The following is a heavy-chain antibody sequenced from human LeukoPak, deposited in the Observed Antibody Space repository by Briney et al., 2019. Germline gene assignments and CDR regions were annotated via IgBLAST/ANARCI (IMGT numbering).Heavy chain of an antibody. CDR3: ASSGALVATIPFDY. V-gene: IGHV1-69*13. J-gene: IGHJ4*02. CDR2: IIPIFGTA. D-gene: IGHD5-12*01. Sequence: SVKVSCKASGGTFSSYAISWVRQAPGQGLEWMGGIIPIFGTANYAQKFQGRVTITADESTSTAYMELSSLRSEDTAVYYCASSGALVATIPFDYWGQGTLVTVSS. CDR1: GGTFSSYA.